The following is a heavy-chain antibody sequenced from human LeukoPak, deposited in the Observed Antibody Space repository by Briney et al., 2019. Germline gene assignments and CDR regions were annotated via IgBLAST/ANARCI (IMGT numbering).Heavy chain of an antibody. Sequence: PSETLSLTCTVSGGSISSYYWSWIRQPPGKGLEWIGYIYYSGSTNYNPSLKSRVTISVDTSKNQFSLKLSSVTAADTAVYYCARSRPYCSSWSPFEDVWGQGTTVTVSS. V-gene: IGHV4-59*01. J-gene: IGHJ6*02. CDR1: GGSISSYY. D-gene: IGHD6-13*01. CDR2: IYYSGST. CDR3: ARSRPYCSSWSPFEDV.